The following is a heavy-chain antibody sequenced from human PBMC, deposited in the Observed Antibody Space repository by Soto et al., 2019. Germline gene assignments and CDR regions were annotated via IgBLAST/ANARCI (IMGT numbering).Heavy chain of an antibody. CDR1: GFSISTTGEG. CDR2: IHWNDDN. V-gene: IGHV2-5*01. J-gene: IGHJ4*02. CDR3: RQRRDNGGMDH. Sequence: SGPTLLIPTQILSLTRTFSGFSISTTGEGVGCVRPPPGKALEWLAVIHWNDDNHYTATLKTRLTVTKDITKNQVVCTMTNMDPVDTGSYVGRQRRDNGGMDHWGPGILVTVSS. D-gene: IGHD1-1*01.